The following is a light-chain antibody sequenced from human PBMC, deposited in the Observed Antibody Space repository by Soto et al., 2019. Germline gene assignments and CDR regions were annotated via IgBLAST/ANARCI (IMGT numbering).Light chain of an antibody. CDR1: QTITTSQ. CDR3: QQYAGSPRT. V-gene: IGKV3-20*01. CDR2: GAS. Sequence: EVVLTQSPDTLSLSPGERATLFCRASQTITTSQLAWYQQKPGQAPRVLIFGASNRATGIPDRFSGSGSGTDFTLTISRLEPEDFAMYYCQQYAGSPRTFGQGTTVEIK. J-gene: IGKJ1*01.